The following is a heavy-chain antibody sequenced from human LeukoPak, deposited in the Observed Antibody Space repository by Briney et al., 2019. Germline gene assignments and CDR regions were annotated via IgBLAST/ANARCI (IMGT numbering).Heavy chain of an antibody. J-gene: IGHJ4*02. D-gene: IGHD6-13*01. CDR1: GFTFSSSW. V-gene: IGHV3-53*01. Sequence: PGGSLRLSCAASGFTFSSSWMSWVRQAPGKGLEWVSVIYPDHRTYYADSVKGRFTISRDNSKNTLYLQMNSLRAEDTAVYYCARGIGLSWSLDSWGQGTLVTVSS. CDR3: ARGIGLSWSLDS. CDR2: IYPDHRT.